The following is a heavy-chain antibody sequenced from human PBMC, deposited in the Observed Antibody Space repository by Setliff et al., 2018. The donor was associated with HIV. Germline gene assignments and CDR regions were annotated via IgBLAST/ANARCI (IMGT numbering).Heavy chain of an antibody. V-gene: IGHV4-34*01. J-gene: IGHJ6*03. Sequence: SETLSLTCTVSGGSISSYYWSWIRQPPGKGLEWIGEINHSGSTNYNPSLKSRVTMSVDTSKNQFSLKLSSVTAADTAVYYCATASSSSWFTCYYYMDVWGKGTTVTVSS. CDR3: ATASSSSWFTCYYYMDV. D-gene: IGHD6-13*01. CDR1: GGSISSYY. CDR2: INHSGST.